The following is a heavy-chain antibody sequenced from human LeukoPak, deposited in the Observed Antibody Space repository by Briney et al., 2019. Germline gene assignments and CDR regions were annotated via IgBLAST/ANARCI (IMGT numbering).Heavy chain of an antibody. CDR2: INHSGST. D-gene: IGHD5-18*01. CDR1: GGSFSGYY. J-gene: IGHJ6*02. V-gene: IGHV4-34*01. Sequence: TSETLSLTCAVYGGSFSGYYWSWIRQPPGKGLEWIGEINHSGSTNYNPSLKSRVTISVDTSKNRFSLKLSSVTAADTAVYYCARTGYSYGWYGMDVWGQGTTVAVSS. CDR3: ARTGYSYGWYGMDV.